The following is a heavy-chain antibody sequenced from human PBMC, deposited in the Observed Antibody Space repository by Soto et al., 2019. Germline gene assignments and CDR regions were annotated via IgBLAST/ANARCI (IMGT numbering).Heavy chain of an antibody. CDR3: TRLPVVAPDTAMVTRDY. CDR2: IRSKANSYAT. Sequence: HPXVSLRLSCAASGFSFSGSSMHGVRQASGKGLEWVGRIRSKANSYATAYAASVKGRFTISRDDSKNTAYLQMNSLKTEDTAVYYCTRLPVVAPDTAMVTRDYWGQGTLVTVSS. CDR1: GFSFSGSS. J-gene: IGHJ4*02. V-gene: IGHV3-73*01. D-gene: IGHD5-18*01.